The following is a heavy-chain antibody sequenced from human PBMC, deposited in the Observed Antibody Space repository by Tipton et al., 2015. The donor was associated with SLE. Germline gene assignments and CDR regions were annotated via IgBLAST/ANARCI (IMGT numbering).Heavy chain of an antibody. Sequence: TLSLTCTVSGGSISSGDYYWSWIRQPPGKGLEWLGYIYYSGSTSYNPSLKSRVTISVDTSKNQFSLKLSSATAADTAVYYCARGISPRVFDIWGQGTMVTVAS. J-gene: IGHJ3*02. CDR1: GGSISSGDYY. CDR2: IYYSGST. CDR3: ARGISPRVFDI. V-gene: IGHV4-30-4*01.